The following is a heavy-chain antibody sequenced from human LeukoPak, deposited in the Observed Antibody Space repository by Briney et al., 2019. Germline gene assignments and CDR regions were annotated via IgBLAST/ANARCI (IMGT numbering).Heavy chain of an antibody. CDR3: ARGGRVAARRFDWFDP. J-gene: IGHJ5*02. Sequence: SETLSLTCTVSGGSISSYQWSWIRQPPGKGLEWIGEINHSGSTNYNPSLKSRVTISVDTSKNQFSLKLSSVTAADTAVYYCARGGRVAARRFDWFDPWGQGTLVTVSS. D-gene: IGHD6-6*01. CDR2: INHSGST. CDR1: GGSISSYQ. V-gene: IGHV4-34*01.